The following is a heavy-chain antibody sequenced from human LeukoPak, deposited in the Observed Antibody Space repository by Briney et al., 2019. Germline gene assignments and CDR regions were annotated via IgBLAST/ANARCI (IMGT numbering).Heavy chain of an antibody. CDR1: GFTFTTFA. J-gene: IGHJ6*02. Sequence: GGSLRLSWAASGFTFTTFAMNWVRQAPGKGPEWVSGISGSGESTYYADPVKGRFTIARDNSKNTVFLQMNSLRAADTAVYYCARGKRGVYYYYGMDVWGQGTTVTVSS. V-gene: IGHV3-23*01. CDR2: ISGSGEST. D-gene: IGHD3-10*01. CDR3: ARGKRGVYYYYGMDV.